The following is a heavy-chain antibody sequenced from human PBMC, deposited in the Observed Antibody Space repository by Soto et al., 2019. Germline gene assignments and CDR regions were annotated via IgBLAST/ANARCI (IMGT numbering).Heavy chain of an antibody. CDR1: GGSISSYY. D-gene: IGHD3-10*01. V-gene: IGHV4-59*01. CDR3: ATLGGSATFYIDY. CDR2: VYNSGST. Sequence: SETISLTWTVAGGSISSYYCRWIRQRPGKGLEWIGYVYNSGSTNYNPSLKSRVTISLDTSKNQFSLKLKSVAVADTAVYYCATLGGSATFYIDYWGQGILVTLSS. J-gene: IGHJ4*02.